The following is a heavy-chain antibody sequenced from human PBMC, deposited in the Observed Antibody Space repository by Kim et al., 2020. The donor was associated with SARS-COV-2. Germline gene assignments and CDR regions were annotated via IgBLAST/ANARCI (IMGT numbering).Heavy chain of an antibody. D-gene: IGHD3-22*01. Sequence: ASVKVSCKASGYTFTSYGISWVRQAPGQGLEWMGWISAYNGNTNYAQKLQGRVTMTTDTSTSTAYMELRSLRSDDTAVYYCARDLSYDSMSRQPDIWGQGTMVTVSS. CDR1: GYTFTSYG. J-gene: IGHJ3*02. CDR3: ARDLSYDSMSRQPDI. V-gene: IGHV1-18*04. CDR2: ISAYNGNT.